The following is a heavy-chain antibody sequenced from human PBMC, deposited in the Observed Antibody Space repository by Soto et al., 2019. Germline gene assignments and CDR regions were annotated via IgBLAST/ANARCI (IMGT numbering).Heavy chain of an antibody. V-gene: IGHV3-30*18. D-gene: IGHD2-15*01. CDR3: AKDRPSIVVVVAANDFDY. Sequence: PGGSLRLSCAASGFTFSSYGMHWVRQAPGKGLEWVAVISYDGSNKYYADSVKGRFTISRDNSKNTLYLQKNSLRAEDTDVYYCAKDRPSIVVVVAANDFDYWGQGTLVTVSS. J-gene: IGHJ4*02. CDR2: ISYDGSNK. CDR1: GFTFSSYG.